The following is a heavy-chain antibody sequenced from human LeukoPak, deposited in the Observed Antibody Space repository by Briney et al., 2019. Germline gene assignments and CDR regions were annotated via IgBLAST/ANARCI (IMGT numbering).Heavy chain of an antibody. D-gene: IGHD2-2*01. J-gene: IGHJ4*02. CDR1: GYTFTNYD. Sequence: ASVRVSCKASGYTFTNYDINWVRQATGQGPEWMGWMNPNSGNTGYAQKFQGGVTLTRDTSISTAYLELSSLRSEDTAVYYCVRGYCSTTSCWYSDYWGQGTLVTVSS. V-gene: IGHV1-8*01. CDR3: VRGYCSTTSCWYSDY. CDR2: MNPNSGNT.